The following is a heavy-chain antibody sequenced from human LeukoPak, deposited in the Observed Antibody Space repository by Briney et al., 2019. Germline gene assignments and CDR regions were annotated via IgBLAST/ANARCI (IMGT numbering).Heavy chain of an antibody. CDR3: ANDPGIAAAGISYFDY. CDR1: GFTFSSYG. V-gene: IGHV3-30*18. Sequence: PGGSLRLSCTASGFTFSSYGMHWVRQAPGKGLEWVAVISYDGSNKYYADSVKGRFTISRDNSKNTLYLKMNSLRAEDTAGYYCANDPGIAAAGISYFDYWGQGTLVTVSA. J-gene: IGHJ4*02. CDR2: ISYDGSNK. D-gene: IGHD6-13*01.